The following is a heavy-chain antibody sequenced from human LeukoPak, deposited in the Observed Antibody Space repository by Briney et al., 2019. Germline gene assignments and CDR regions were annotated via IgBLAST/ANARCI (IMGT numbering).Heavy chain of an antibody. CDR2: INHSGST. D-gene: IGHD2-15*01. CDR3: ATQGSRRVNWFDP. Sequence: SETLSLTCAVYGGSFSGYYWSWIRQPPGKGLEWIGEINHSGSTNYNPSLKSRVTISVDTSKNQFSLKLSSVTAADTAVYYCATQGSRRVNWFDPWGQGTLVTVSS. CDR1: GGSFSGYY. J-gene: IGHJ5*02. V-gene: IGHV4-34*01.